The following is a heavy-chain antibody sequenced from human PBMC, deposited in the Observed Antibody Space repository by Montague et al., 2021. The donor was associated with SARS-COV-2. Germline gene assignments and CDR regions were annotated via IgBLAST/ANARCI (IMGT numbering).Heavy chain of an antibody. CDR3: ARGILSMNMAVVVLLGGIYYFDS. CDR2: IYASGGT. V-gene: IGHV4-4*07. J-gene: IGHJ4*02. CDR1: GDSISSFY. Sequence: SETLSLTCTVSGDSISSFYWNWIRQPAGKGLEWIGRIYASGGTXXXPSXXXRVTMSVDTSKNQFPLKLNSVTAADTAVYYCARGILSMNMAVVVLLGGIYYFDSWGQGTLVAVSS. D-gene: IGHD3-22*01.